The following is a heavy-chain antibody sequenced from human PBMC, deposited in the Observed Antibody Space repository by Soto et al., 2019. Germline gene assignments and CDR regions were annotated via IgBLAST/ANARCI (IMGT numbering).Heavy chain of an antibody. CDR2: INHSGST. CDR1: GGSFSGYY. CDR3: ARGRNDYYGSGSYGMDV. D-gene: IGHD3-10*01. Sequence: PSETLSLTCAVYGGSFSGYYWSWIRQPPGKGLEWIGEINHSGSTNYNPSLKSRVTISVDTSKNQFSLKLSSVTAADTAVYYCARGRNDYYGSGSYGMDVWGQGTTVTVSS. J-gene: IGHJ6*01. V-gene: IGHV4-34*01.